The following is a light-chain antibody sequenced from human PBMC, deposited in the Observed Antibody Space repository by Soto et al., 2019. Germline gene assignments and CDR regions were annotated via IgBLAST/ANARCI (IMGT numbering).Light chain of an antibody. CDR1: QAISGF. CDR2: AAS. J-gene: IGKJ3*01. V-gene: IGKV1-9*01. Sequence: DVQLTQSPSSLSASIGDRVTITCRASQAISGFLAWYQQKPVKAPKLLIYAASTLQSAVPSRFSGSGSGTEFTLTISTLQPEDFATYYCQQLRSYPFTFGPGTKVEIK. CDR3: QQLRSYPFT.